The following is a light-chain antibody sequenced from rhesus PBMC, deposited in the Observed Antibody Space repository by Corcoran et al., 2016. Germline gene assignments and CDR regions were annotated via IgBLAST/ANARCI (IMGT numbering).Light chain of an antibody. J-gene: IGKJ2*01. V-gene: IGKV4-1*01. Sequence: DIVMTQSPDSLAVSLGERVTINCKSSQSLLYSSNNKNYLAWYQQKPGQALKLLIYWASTRESGVPNRFRGSGSGTDFTLTISGLQAEDMAVYYYQQYYSTPYSFGPGTKVEIK. CDR3: QQYYSTPYS. CDR1: QSLLYSSNNKNY. CDR2: WAS.